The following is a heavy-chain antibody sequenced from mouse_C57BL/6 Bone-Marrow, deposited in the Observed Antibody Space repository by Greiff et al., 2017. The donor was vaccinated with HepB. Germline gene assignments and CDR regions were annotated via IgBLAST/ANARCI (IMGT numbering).Heavy chain of an antibody. CDR2: ISNGGGST. Sequence: EVQVVESGGGLVQPGGSLKLSCAASGFTFSDYYMYWVRQTPEKRLEWVAYISNGGGSTYYPDTVKGRFTISRDNAKNTLYLQMSRLKSEDTAMYYCARQGYYGFDYWGQGTTLTVSS. D-gene: IGHD1-1*01. CDR3: ARQGYYGFDY. J-gene: IGHJ2*01. CDR1: GFTFSDYY. V-gene: IGHV5-12*01.